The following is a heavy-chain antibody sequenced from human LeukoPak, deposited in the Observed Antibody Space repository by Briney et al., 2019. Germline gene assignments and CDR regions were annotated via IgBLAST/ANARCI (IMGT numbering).Heavy chain of an antibody. CDR3: ARSGPSSSWYLDY. J-gene: IGHJ4*02. CDR1: GYTFTSYA. V-gene: IGHV7-4-1*02. D-gene: IGHD6-13*01. Sequence: RASVKVCCKASGYTFTSYAMNWVRQAPGQGLEWMGWINTNTGNPTYAQDFTGRFVFSLDTSVSTTYLQISSLKAEDSAVYYCARSGPSSSWYLDYWGQGTLVPVSS. CDR2: INTNTGNP.